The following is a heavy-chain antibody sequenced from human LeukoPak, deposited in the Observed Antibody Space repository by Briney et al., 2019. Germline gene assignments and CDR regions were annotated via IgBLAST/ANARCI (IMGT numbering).Heavy chain of an antibody. Sequence: GSLRLSCAASGFTFSSYWMSWVRQPPGKGLEWIGEINHSGSTNYNPSLKSRVTISVDTSKNQFSLKLSSVTAADTAVYYCARGRIVWGSYRPSGHYFDYWGQGTLVTVSS. J-gene: IGHJ4*02. CDR3: ARGRIVWGSYRPSGHYFDY. CDR2: INHSGST. D-gene: IGHD3-16*02. CDR1: GFTFSSYW. V-gene: IGHV4-34*01.